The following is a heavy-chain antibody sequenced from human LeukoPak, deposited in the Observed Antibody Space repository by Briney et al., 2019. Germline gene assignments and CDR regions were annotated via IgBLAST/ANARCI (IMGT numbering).Heavy chain of an antibody. CDR2: IRYDGTNK. Sequence: GRSLRLSCAASGFAFGGSGMHWVRQAPGKGLEWVAFIRYDGTNKYYADSVKGRFTISRDNSKNTLYLQMNSLRAEDTAVYYCAKDFPGARPSFDYWGQGTLVTVSS. CDR1: GFAFGGSG. CDR3: AKDFPGARPSFDY. D-gene: IGHD1-26*01. J-gene: IGHJ4*02. V-gene: IGHV3-30*02.